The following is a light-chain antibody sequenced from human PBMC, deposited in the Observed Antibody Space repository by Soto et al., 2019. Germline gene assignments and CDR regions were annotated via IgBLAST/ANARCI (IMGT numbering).Light chain of an antibody. CDR1: QTISSY. V-gene: IGKV1-39*01. CDR2: AAS. CDR3: QQSFSTPPEYT. J-gene: IGKJ2*01. Sequence: IQMTQSPSSLSASVGDRVTITCRASQTISSYLNWYQQKPGKAPKLLIYAASSLQRGVSSRFSGSGSGTEFTLTISYLQPEDFATYYCQQSFSTPPEYTFGQGTKVDIK.